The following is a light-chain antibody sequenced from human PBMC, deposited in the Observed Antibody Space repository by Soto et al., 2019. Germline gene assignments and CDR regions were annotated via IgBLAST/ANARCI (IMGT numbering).Light chain of an antibody. CDR1: QSISSN. CDR3: QQYYNWPTYT. Sequence: EIVMTQSPATLSVSPGERATLSCRASQSISSNLAWYQQKPGQAPRLLIYAASTGATGIPARFSGSGSGTEFTLTISSLQSEDSAVYYCQQYYNWPTYTFGQGTKLEIK. CDR2: AAS. J-gene: IGKJ2*01. V-gene: IGKV3-15*01.